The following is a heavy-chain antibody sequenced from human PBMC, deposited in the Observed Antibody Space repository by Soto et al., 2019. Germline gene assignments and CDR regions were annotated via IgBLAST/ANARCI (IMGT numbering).Heavy chain of an antibody. Sequence: PGGSLSLSCASSGFTFSSSCLSWVRQAPGKGLEWVSAISGSGGSTYYADSVKGRFTISRDNSKNTLYLQMNSLRAEDTAVYYCAKVVIVVVTYFDYWGQGTLVTVSS. V-gene: IGHV3-23*01. CDR1: GFTFSSSC. CDR2: ISGSGGST. CDR3: AKVVIVVVTYFDY. D-gene: IGHD3-22*01. J-gene: IGHJ4*02.